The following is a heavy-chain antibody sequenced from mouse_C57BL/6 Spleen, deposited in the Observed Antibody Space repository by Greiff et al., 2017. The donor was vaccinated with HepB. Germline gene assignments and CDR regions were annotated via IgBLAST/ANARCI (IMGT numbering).Heavy chain of an antibody. V-gene: IGHV1-47*01. D-gene: IGHD2-5*01. J-gene: IGHJ2*01. Sequence: QVHVKQSGAELVKPGASVKMSCKASGYTFTTYPIEWMKQNHGKSLEWIGNFHPYNDDTKYNEKFKGKATLTVEKSSSTVYLELSRLTSDDSAVYYCALAYYSNYFDYWGQGTTLTVSS. CDR3: ALAYYSNYFDY. CDR1: GYTFTTYP. CDR2: FHPYNDDT.